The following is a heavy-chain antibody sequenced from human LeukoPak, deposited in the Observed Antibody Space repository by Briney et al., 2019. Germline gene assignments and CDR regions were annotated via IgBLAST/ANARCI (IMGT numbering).Heavy chain of an antibody. J-gene: IGHJ4*02. CDR1: GFTSSSYS. Sequence: GGSLRLSCAASGFTSSSYSMNWVRQAPGKGLEWVSSISSSSSYIYYADSVKGRFTISRDNAKNSLYLQMNSLRAEDTAVYYCARSIAAADFAPIDYWGQGTLVTVSS. D-gene: IGHD6-13*01. CDR3: ARSIAAADFAPIDY. V-gene: IGHV3-21*01. CDR2: ISSSSSYI.